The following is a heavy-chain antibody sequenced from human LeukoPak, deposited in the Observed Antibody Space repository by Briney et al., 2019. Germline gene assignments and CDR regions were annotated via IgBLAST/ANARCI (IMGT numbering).Heavy chain of an antibody. CDR2: IYYSGST. CDR1: GGSISSGDYY. Sequence: PSETLSLTCTVSGGSISSGDYYWSWIRQPPGKGLEWIGYIYYSGSTYYNPSLKSRVTISVDTSKNQFSLKLSSVTAADTAVYYCALSIGYSSGWYGPNFDYGGKGPLVTVSS. D-gene: IGHD6-19*01. V-gene: IGHV4-30-4*01. CDR3: ALSIGYSSGWYGPNFDY. J-gene: IGHJ4*02.